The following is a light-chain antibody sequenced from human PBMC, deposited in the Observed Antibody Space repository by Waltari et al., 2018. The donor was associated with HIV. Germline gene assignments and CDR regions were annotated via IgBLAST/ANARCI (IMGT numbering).Light chain of an antibody. Sequence: QAVLTQPPSLSASPGASASLTCTLRSGINVGAYCIYWYQQKPGSPPQFLLWYKSDSDKYQGSGVPSRFSGSKDASVNAGIFFISGLQSEDEADYYCMIWHRDTVIIGGGTKLTVL. V-gene: IGLV5-45*01. CDR3: MIWHRDTVI. CDR2: YKSDSDK. CDR1: SGINVGAYC. J-gene: IGLJ2*01.